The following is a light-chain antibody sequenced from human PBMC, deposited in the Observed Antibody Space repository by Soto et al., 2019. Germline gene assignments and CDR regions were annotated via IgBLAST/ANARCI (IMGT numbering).Light chain of an antibody. CDR2: AAS. Sequence: DIQMTQPPSSLSASVGARFTFTCRASQSITTNLNWYQQKPGKAPKLLIYAASSLQSGVPSRFSGSGSGKDFTLTISSLQPEDGATYYCRQGNSIPYTLGQGTKLQIK. CDR1: QSITTN. CDR3: RQGNSIPYT. V-gene: IGKV1-39*01. J-gene: IGKJ2*01.